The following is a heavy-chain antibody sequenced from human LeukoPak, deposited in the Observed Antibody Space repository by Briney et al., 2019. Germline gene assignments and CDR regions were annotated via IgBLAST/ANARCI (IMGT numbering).Heavy chain of an antibody. D-gene: IGHD3-22*01. CDR3: ARVSDYYDSSGYPGPYYFDY. V-gene: IGHV4-4*07. J-gene: IGHJ4*02. Sequence: SETLSLTCTVSGCSLSSYYWSWLRPPAGKGLEWIGRIYASGSNNYNPSLKSRVTMSVDTTKNPFSLKLTSVTAADTAVYYCARVSDYYDSSGYPGPYYFDYWGQGTLVTVSS. CDR2: IYASGSN. CDR1: GCSLSSYY.